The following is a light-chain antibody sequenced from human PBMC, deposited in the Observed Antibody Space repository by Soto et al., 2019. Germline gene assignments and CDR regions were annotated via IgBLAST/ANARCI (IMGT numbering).Light chain of an antibody. J-gene: IGKJ1*01. Sequence: DIQLTHSPSFLSASVGDRVNITCRASQGISSYLAWYQQKPGKAPELLIYAASTLQSGVPSRFRGSGSGTDFTLTISSLQTEDSANYYCQQLNTYPPWTFGHGTKVDIK. CDR2: AAS. CDR3: QQLNTYPPWT. CDR1: QGISSY. V-gene: IGKV1-9*01.